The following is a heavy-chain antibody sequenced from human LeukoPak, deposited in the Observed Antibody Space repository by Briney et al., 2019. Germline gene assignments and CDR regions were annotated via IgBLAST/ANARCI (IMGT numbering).Heavy chain of an antibody. CDR3: ARDSPIMGTFYAFDI. V-gene: IGHV1-2*06. D-gene: IGHD2/OR15-2a*01. J-gene: IGHJ3*02. CDR2: INPNSGGT. Sequence: ASVKVSCKASGYTFTGYYTHWVRQAPGQGLEWMGRINPNSGGTNYAQKFQGRVTMTRDTSISTAYMELTRLRSDDTAVYYCARDSPIMGTFYAFDIWGQGTMVTVSS. CDR1: GYTFTGYY.